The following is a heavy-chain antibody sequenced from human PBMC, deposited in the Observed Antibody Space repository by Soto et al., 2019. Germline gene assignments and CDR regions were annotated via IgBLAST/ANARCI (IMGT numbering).Heavy chain of an antibody. CDR2: IWSDGTNK. V-gene: IGHV3-33*01. Sequence: PGGSLRLSCAASGFTFSTYGMHWVRQAPGKGLEWVALIWSDGTNKYYADSVKGRFTISRDNSKKTLYLQMNSLRAEDMAVYYCAREDDYLNWFDPWGQGTLVTVSS. J-gene: IGHJ5*02. D-gene: IGHD4-17*01. CDR1: GFTFSTYG. CDR3: AREDDYLNWFDP.